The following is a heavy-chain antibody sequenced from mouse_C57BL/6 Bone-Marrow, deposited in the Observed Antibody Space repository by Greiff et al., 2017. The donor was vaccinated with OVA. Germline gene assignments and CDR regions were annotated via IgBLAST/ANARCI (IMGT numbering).Heavy chain of an antibody. CDR1: GYTFTDYN. V-gene: IGHV1-18*01. Sequence: VQLQQSGPELVKPGASVKIPCKASGYTFTDYNMDWVKQSHGKSLEWIGDINPNNGGTIYNQKFKGKATLTVDKSSSTAYMELRSLTSEDTAVYYCVKRGYGSSFNWYFDVWGTGTTVTVSS. J-gene: IGHJ1*03. CDR2: INPNNGGT. CDR3: VKRGYGSSFNWYFDV. D-gene: IGHD1-1*01.